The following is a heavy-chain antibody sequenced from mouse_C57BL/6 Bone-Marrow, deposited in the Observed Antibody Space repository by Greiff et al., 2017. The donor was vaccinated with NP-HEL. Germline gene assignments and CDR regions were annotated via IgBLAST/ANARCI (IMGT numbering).Heavy chain of an antibody. J-gene: IGHJ3*01. CDR2: ISSGGDYI. CDR3: TRPVTTVEGFAY. Sequence: EVNVVESGEGLVKPGGSLKLSCAASGFTFSSYAMSWVRQTPEKRLEWVAYISSGGDYIYYADTVKGRFTISRDNARNTLNLQMSSLKSEDTAMYYCTRPVTTVEGFAYWGQGTLVTVSA. CDR1: GFTFSSYA. D-gene: IGHD1-1*01. V-gene: IGHV5-9-1*02.